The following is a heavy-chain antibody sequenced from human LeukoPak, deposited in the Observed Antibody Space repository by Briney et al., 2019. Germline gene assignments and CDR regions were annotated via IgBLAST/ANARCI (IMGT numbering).Heavy chain of an antibody. V-gene: IGHV3-21*04. CDR1: GFTFSSYS. Sequence: RTGGSLRLSCAASGFTFSSYSMNWVRQAPGKGLEWVSSISSSSSYIYYADSVKGRFTISRDNSKNTLYLQMNSLRAEDTAVYYCAKDMTTVVTTLFDYWGQGTLVTVSS. D-gene: IGHD4-23*01. J-gene: IGHJ4*02. CDR2: ISSSSSYI. CDR3: AKDMTTVVTTLFDY.